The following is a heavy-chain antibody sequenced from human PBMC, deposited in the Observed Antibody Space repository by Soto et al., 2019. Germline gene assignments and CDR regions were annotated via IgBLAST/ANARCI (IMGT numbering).Heavy chain of an antibody. D-gene: IGHD3-3*01. Sequence: VGSLRHSCAASGFTCSSYGMHWVRQAPGKGLEWVAVISYDGSNKYYADSVKGRFTISRDNSKNTLYLQMNSLRAEDTAVYYCAKDVLRFLEWLAFYGMDVWGQGTTVTVSS. J-gene: IGHJ6*02. CDR2: ISYDGSNK. V-gene: IGHV3-30*18. CDR3: AKDVLRFLEWLAFYGMDV. CDR1: GFTCSSYG.